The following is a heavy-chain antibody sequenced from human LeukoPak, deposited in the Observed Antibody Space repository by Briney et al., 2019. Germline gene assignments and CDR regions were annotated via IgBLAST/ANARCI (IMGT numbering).Heavy chain of an antibody. V-gene: IGHV1-18*01. J-gene: IGHJ6*02. Sequence: ASVKVSCQASGYTFTSSGIRWVRQAPGQGLEWIGWISGYNGNTNYAQKVQGRVTMTTDTSTRTAYMELRSLRSDDTAVYYCAREGYYDSSGYSQVLYDYYGMDVWGQGTTVTVSS. CDR3: AREGYYDSSGYSQVLYDYYGMDV. D-gene: IGHD3-22*01. CDR1: GYTFTSSG. CDR2: ISGYNGNT.